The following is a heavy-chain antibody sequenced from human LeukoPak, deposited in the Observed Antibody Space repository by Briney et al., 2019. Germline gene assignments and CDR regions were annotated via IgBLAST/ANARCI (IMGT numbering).Heavy chain of an antibody. J-gene: IGHJ6*03. V-gene: IGHV3-23*01. CDR3: ARAGYSSSWYFGYYYMDV. CDR1: GFTFSSYW. D-gene: IGHD6-13*01. Sequence: GGSLRLSCAASGFTFSSYWMSWVRQAPGKGLEWVSGISGRSDSTYYADSVKGRFTISRDNSKNALYLQMNSLRAEDTAVYYCARAGYSSSWYFGYYYMDVWGKGTTVTVSS. CDR2: ISGRSDST.